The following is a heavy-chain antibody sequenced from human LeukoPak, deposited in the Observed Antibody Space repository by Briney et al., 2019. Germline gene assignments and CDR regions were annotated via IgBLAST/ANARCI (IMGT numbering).Heavy chain of an antibody. V-gene: IGHV3-20*04. Sequence: LTGGSLRLSCAASGFTFDDYGMSWVRQAPGKGLEWVSGINLNGGSTAHADSVKGRFTISRDNAKNSLYLQMNSLRAEDTALYYCARGGITIFGVVTVIDYWGQGTLVTVSS. CDR2: INLNGGST. J-gene: IGHJ4*02. CDR3: ARGGITIFGVVTVIDY. D-gene: IGHD3-3*01. CDR1: GFTFDDYG.